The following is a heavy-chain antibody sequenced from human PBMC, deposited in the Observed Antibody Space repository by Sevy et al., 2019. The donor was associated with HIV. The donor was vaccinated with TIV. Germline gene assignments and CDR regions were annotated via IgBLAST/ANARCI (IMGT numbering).Heavy chain of an antibody. J-gene: IGHJ6*02. CDR3: ARDHVKDGKGGDYCNHAMDV. CDR2: ISGSDDSGGHDTI. CDR1: GFTLSDYY. D-gene: IGHD3-16*01. V-gene: IGHV3-11*01. Sequence: GGSLRLSCTASGFTLSDYYMSWIRQAPGKGLQWISYISGSDDSGGHDTIYYADSVKGRFTISRDNAKNSLYLQMSSLRADDTAVYYCARDHVKDGKGGDYCNHAMDVWGRGTTVTVSS.